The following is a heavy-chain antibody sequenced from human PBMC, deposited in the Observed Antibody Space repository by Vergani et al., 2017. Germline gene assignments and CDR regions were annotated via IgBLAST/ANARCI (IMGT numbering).Heavy chain of an antibody. J-gene: IGHJ4*02. CDR3: ARIRRRGRSGYDIFDF. CDR2: IDWNDNK. Sequence: QVTLRESGPALVKPTQTLTLTCTFPAFSILTRERCGTWIRQPPGKALEWLALIDWNDNKYFNTSLKTRLTISKDASKNQVVLTMTNMDPVDTATYYCARIRRRGRSGYDIFDFWGQGILVTVAS. CDR1: AFSILTRERC. V-gene: IGHV2-70*01. D-gene: IGHD5-12*01.